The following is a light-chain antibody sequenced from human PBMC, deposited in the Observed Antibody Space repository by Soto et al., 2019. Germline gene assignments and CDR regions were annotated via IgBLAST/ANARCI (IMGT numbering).Light chain of an antibody. CDR1: SSNIGTNT. Sequence: QSVLTQPPSASGTPGQRVTISCSGSSSNIGTNTVNWYQQLPGTAPRLLIYSNDQRPSGVPVRFSGSKSGTSASLVISGLQSEDEADYYCSSYTGGNPSYVFGTGTKVTVL. V-gene: IGLV1-44*01. CDR3: SSYTGGNPSYV. CDR2: SND. J-gene: IGLJ1*01.